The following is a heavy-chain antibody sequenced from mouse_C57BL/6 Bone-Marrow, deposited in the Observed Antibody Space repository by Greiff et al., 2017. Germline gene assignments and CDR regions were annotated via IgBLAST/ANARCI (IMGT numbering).Heavy chain of an antibody. CDR2: IHPNSGST. CDR1: GYTFTSYW. Sequence: QVQLQQPGAELVKPGASVKLSCKASGYTFTSYWMHWVKQRPGQGLEWIGMIHPNSGSTNYNEKFKGKATLTADKSSSTAYMELRILTSEDSAVYFCARPPYWGQGTTLTVSS. V-gene: IGHV1-64*01. J-gene: IGHJ2*01. CDR3: ARPPY.